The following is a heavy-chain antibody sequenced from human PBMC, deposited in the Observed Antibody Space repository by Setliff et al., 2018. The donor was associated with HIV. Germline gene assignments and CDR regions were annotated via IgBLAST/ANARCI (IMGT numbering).Heavy chain of an antibody. CDR1: GFTFRNYA. CDR2: ISPSSGGT. Sequence: GGSLRLSCAASGFTFRNYAMTWVRQAPGKGLEWVSTISPSSGGTNYADSVKGRFTISRDNSKNILYLQMNSLRVEDSAVYYCVRQPCSGGSCYSRDFDYWGQGTLVTVSS. V-gene: IGHV3-23*01. D-gene: IGHD2-15*01. J-gene: IGHJ4*02. CDR3: VRQPCSGGSCYSRDFDY.